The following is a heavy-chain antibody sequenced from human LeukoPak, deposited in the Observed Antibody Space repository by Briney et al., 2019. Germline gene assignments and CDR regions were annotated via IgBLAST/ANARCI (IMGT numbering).Heavy chain of an antibody. CDR3: ARAGLRTYYYGSGGFDY. D-gene: IGHD3-10*01. J-gene: IGHJ4*02. Sequence: PGGSLRLSCAASGFSFSSCSKNWVRQAPGKGLEWVSAISGSGGSTYYADSVKGRFTISRDNAKNSLYLQMNSLRAEDTAVYYCARAGLRTYYYGSGGFDYWGQGTLVTVSS. V-gene: IGHV3-21*01. CDR2: ISGSGGST. CDR1: GFSFSSCS.